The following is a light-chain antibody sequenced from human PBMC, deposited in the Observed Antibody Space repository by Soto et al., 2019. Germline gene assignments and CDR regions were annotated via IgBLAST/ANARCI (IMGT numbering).Light chain of an antibody. V-gene: IGKV3-11*01. CDR2: LAS. J-gene: IGKJ1*01. CDR3: HQRQSWPRT. CDR1: QSVNTR. Sequence: EIVLTQSPATLSSFPGDRVTLSCRASQSVNTRLAWYHHKPDQAPRLLIYLASNRAAGVPARFSGSGSGTDFTLTISDVEPEDFAVYYCHQRQSWPRTFGQGTKVDIK.